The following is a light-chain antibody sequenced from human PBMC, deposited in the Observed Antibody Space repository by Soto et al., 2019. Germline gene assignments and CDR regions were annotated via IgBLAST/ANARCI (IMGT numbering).Light chain of an antibody. J-gene: IGLJ1*01. CDR1: SSDVRSYNL. V-gene: IGLV2-23*02. CDR2: EVS. CDR3: CSYAGSSTS. Sequence: QSVLTQPASVSGSPGQSITISCTGTSSDVRSYNLVSWYQQHPGKATKLMIYEVSKRPSGVSNRFSGSKSGNTASLTISGLQAEDEADYYCCSYAGSSTSFGTGTKVTVL.